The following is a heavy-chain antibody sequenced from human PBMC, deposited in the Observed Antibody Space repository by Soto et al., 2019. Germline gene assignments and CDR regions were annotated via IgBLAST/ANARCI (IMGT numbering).Heavy chain of an antibody. V-gene: IGHV4-59*01. J-gene: IGHJ5*02. CDR3: ARSYYDFWSGYSATNWFDP. D-gene: IGHD3-3*01. CDR1: GGSSSSYY. CDR2: IYYSGST. Sequence: LETLPHTCTVSGGSSSSYYWSWIRQPPGKGLEWIGYIYYSGSTNYNPSLKSRVTISVDTSKNQFSLKLSSVTAADTAVYYCARSYYDFWSGYSATNWFDPWGQGTLVTVSS.